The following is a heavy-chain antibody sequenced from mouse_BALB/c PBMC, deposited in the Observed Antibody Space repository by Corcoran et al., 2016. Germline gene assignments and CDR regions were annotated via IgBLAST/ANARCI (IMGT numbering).Heavy chain of an antibody. D-gene: IGHD4-1*01. V-gene: IGHV14-3*02. CDR2: IDPANGNT. J-gene: IGHJ1*01. CDR3: ANWDWYFDV. CDR1: GFNIKDTY. Sequence: EVQLQQSGAELVKPGAPVKLSCTASGFNIKDTYMHWVKQRPEQGLEWIGRIDPANGNTKYDTKFQGKATITADTSSNTAYLQLSSLTSEDTAVYYCANWDWYFDVWGAGTTVTVSS.